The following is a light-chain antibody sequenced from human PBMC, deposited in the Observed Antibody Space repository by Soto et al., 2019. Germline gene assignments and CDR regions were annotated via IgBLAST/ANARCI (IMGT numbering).Light chain of an antibody. CDR1: QSVSXSY. CDR2: GAS. Sequence: EIVLTQSPGTLSLSPGERATLSCRASQSVSXSYLAWYQXXXXXAPRLLIYGASSRATGIPDRFSGSGSGTDFTLTISRLEPEDFATYYCQQYNSYPRTFGQGTKVEIK. J-gene: IGKJ1*01. CDR3: QQYNSYPRT. V-gene: IGKV3-20*01.